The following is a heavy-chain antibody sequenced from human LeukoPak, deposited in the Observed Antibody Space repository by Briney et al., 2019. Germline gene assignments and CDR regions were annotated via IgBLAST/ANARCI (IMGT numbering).Heavy chain of an antibody. CDR3: ARESPLLVSNDAFDI. Sequence: ASVKVSCKASGYTFTGYFIHWVRQAPGQGLEWMGWINPNGGGTNDAQKFQGRVTMTRDTSISTAYMELSRLSSDDTAVYYCARESPLLVSNDAFDIWGQGTMVTVSS. J-gene: IGHJ3*02. D-gene: IGHD2-8*02. V-gene: IGHV1-2*02. CDR1: GYTFTGYF. CDR2: INPNGGGT.